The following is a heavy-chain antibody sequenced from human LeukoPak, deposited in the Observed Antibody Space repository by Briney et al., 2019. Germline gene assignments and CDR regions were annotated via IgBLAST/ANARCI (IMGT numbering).Heavy chain of an antibody. V-gene: IGHV1-2*02. CDR3: ARGESSSGVLYYYYYMDV. CDR2: INPNSGGT. D-gene: IGHD6-13*01. CDR1: GYTFTCYY. J-gene: IGHJ6*03. Sequence: ASVKVSCKASGYTFTCYYMHWVRQAPGQGLEWMGWINPNSGGTNYAQKFQGRVTMTRDTSISTAYMELSRLRSDDTAVYYCARGESSSGVLYYYYYMDVWGKGTTVTISS.